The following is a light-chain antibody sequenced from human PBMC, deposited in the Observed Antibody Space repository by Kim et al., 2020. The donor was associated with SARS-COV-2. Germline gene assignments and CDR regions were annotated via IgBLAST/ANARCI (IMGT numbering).Light chain of an antibody. CDR2: DVN. CDR1: SSDVGGYDY. CDR3: AAYTSSATVV. J-gene: IGLJ2*01. Sequence: GQSITSSCTGTSSDVGGYDYVSWLQQHPGKVPKVMIYDVNKRPSGVSNRFSGSKSGNTASLTISGLQAEDEADYYCAAYTSSATVVFGGGTKVTVL. V-gene: IGLV2-14*04.